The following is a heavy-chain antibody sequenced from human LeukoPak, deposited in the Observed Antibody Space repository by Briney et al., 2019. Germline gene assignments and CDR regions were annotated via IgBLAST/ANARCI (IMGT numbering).Heavy chain of an antibody. D-gene: IGHD5-24*01. CDR3: AKDGRWLQDHFDY. Sequence: GGSLRLSCVASGFTFSNYGMHWVRQAPGKGLEWVAFIRYDGVNKYYTDSVKGRFTISRDNSKNTLYLQINSLRGEDTAVCYCAKDGRWLQDHFDYWGQGTLVTVSS. V-gene: IGHV3-30*02. CDR1: GFTFSNYG. CDR2: IRYDGVNK. J-gene: IGHJ4*02.